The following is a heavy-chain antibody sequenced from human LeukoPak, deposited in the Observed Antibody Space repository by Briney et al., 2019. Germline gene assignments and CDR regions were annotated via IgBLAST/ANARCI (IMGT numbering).Heavy chain of an antibody. CDR2: INPNSGGT. D-gene: IGHD6-19*01. J-gene: IGHJ5*02. CDR3: ARDQQWLATRWFDP. CDR1: GYTFTGYY. Sequence: ASVKVSCKASGYTFTGYYMHWVRQAPGQGLEWMGWINPNSGGTNYAQKFQGRVTMTRDTSTSTAYMELRSLRSDDTAVYYCARDQQWLATRWFDPWGQGTLVTVSS. V-gene: IGHV1-2*02.